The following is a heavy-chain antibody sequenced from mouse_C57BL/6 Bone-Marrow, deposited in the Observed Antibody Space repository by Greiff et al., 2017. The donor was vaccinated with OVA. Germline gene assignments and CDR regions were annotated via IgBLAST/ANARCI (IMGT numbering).Heavy chain of an antibody. CDR1: GYAFSSSW. Sequence: QVQLKESGPELVKPGASVKISCKASGYAFSSSWMNWVKQRPGKGLEWIGRIYPGDGDTNYNGKFKGKATLTADKSSSTAYMQLSSLTSEDSAVYFWARSRQLRPAWFAYWGQGTLVTVSA. D-gene: IGHD3-2*02. J-gene: IGHJ3*01. V-gene: IGHV1-82*01. CDR2: IYPGDGDT. CDR3: ARSRQLRPAWFAY.